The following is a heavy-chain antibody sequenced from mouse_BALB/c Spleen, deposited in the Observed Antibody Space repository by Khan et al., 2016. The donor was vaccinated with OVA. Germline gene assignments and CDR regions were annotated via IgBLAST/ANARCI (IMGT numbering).Heavy chain of an antibody. D-gene: IGHD1-2*01. CDR3: TRSGCGGFAY. V-gene: IGHV1-18*01. Sequence: EVQLQQSGPELVKPGDSMKISCKASNYSFTDYTMNWVKQSHGKNLEWIGLINPYNGGSNYNQKFKGKATFTVETSSSTAYMELLSLKSEDSAVYSCTRSGCGGFAYWGQGTLVTVSA. CDR1: NYSFTDYT. CDR2: INPYNGGS. J-gene: IGHJ3*01.